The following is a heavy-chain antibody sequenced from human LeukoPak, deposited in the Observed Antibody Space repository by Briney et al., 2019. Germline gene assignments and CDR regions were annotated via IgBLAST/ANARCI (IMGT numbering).Heavy chain of an antibody. Sequence: GGSLRLSCAASGFTFSSYAMLWVRQAPGKGLEWVAVISYDGSNKYYADSVKGRFTISRDNSKNTLYLQMNSLRAEDTAVYYCAREPLPYDAFDIWGQGTMVTVSS. V-gene: IGHV3-30-3*01. J-gene: IGHJ3*02. CDR1: GFTFSSYA. CDR2: ISYDGSNK. CDR3: AREPLPYDAFDI.